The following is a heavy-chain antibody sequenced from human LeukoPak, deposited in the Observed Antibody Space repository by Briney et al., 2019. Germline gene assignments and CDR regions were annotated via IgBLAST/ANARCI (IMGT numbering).Heavy chain of an antibody. D-gene: IGHD4-23*01. CDR3: ARGKMTTVVTPAFDI. Sequence: SETLSLTCTVSSGSISSSDSYWGWIRQPPGKGLEWIGYIYYSGSTNYNPSLKSRVTISVDTSKNQFSLKLSSVTAADTAVYYCARGKMTTVVTPAFDIWGQGTMVTVSS. V-gene: IGHV4-61*08. CDR1: SGSISSSDSY. CDR2: IYYSGST. J-gene: IGHJ3*02.